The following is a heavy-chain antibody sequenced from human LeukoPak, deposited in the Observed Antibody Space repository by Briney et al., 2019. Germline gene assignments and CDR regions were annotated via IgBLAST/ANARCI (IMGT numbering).Heavy chain of an antibody. CDR2: IYHSGST. J-gene: IGHJ4*02. Sequence: SETLSLTCTVSGYSISSGYYWGWIRQPPGRGLEWIGTIYHSGSTYYNPSLKSRVTISVDTSKNQFSLKLSSVTAADTAVYYCARYDVWGTYRAFDYWGQGTLVTVSS. V-gene: IGHV4-38-2*02. D-gene: IGHD3-16*02. CDR3: ARYDVWGTYRAFDY. CDR1: GYSISSGYY.